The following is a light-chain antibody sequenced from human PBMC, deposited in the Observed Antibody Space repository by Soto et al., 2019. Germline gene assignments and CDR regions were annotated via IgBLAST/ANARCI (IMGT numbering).Light chain of an antibody. CDR1: QSVSSSH. Sequence: IVLTQSPGTLSLSPGQRATLSCRAIQSVSSSHLAWYQQKPGQAPRLLIYGASSRATGIPDRFSGSGSGTDFTLTISRLEPGDFAVYYCQQYVTSPPGTFGQGTKVEIK. CDR3: QQYVTSPPGT. J-gene: IGKJ1*01. CDR2: GAS. V-gene: IGKV3-20*01.